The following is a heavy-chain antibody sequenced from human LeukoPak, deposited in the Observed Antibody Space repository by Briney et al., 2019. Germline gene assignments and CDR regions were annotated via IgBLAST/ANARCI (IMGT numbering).Heavy chain of an antibody. D-gene: IGHD5-24*01. CDR2: IYYSGST. CDR3: ARLEMATPNRFDY. Sequence: SETLSLTCTVAGGSISSSSYYWGWIRQPPGKGLEWIGSIYYSGSTYYNPSLKSRVTISVDTSKNQFSLKLSSVTAADTAVYYCARLEMATPNRFDYWGQGTLVTVPS. CDR1: GGSISSSSYY. V-gene: IGHV4-39*07. J-gene: IGHJ4*02.